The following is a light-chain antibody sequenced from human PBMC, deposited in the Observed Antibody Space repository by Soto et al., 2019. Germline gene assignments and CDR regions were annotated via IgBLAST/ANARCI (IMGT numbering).Light chain of an antibody. CDR2: DVN. V-gene: IGLV2-14*03. CDR1: SSDIGAYNY. J-gene: IGLJ2*01. CDR3: TSWTTSTTMI. Sequence: QSVLTQPASGSGFPGQSITISCTRTSSDIGAYNYVSWYQQHPGKAPKLMIYDVNIRPSGVSNRFSGSKSGNTASLTISGLQAEDEADYYCTSWTTSTTMIFGGGTKVTVL.